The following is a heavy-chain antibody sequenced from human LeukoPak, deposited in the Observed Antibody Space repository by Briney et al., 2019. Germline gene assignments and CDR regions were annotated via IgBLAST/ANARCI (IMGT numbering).Heavy chain of an antibody. CDR2: IYTSGST. CDR3: ARVGINCSSTSCYRYYYYMDV. Sequence: SQTLSLTCTVSGGSFSSGSYYWRWIRQPAGKGLEWIGRIYTSGSTNYNPSLKSRVTISVDTSKNQFSLKLSSVTAADTAVYYCARVGINCSSTSCYRYYYYMDVWGKGTMVTVSS. D-gene: IGHD2-2*02. V-gene: IGHV4-61*02. J-gene: IGHJ6*03. CDR1: GGSFSSGSYY.